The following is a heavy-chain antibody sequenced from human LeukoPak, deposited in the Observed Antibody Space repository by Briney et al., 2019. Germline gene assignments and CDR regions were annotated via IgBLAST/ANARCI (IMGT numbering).Heavy chain of an antibody. Sequence: GGSLRLSCAASGFTFDDYGMSWVRQAPGKGLEWGSGINWNGGSTGYADSVKGRFTITRDNAKNSLYLQMNSLRAEDTALYHCARGSNWAAAGTRRGGYYYYYYMDVWGKGTTVTISS. J-gene: IGHJ6*03. CDR3: ARGSNWAAAGTRRGGYYYYYYMDV. V-gene: IGHV3-20*01. CDR1: GFTFDDYG. D-gene: IGHD6-13*01. CDR2: INWNGGST.